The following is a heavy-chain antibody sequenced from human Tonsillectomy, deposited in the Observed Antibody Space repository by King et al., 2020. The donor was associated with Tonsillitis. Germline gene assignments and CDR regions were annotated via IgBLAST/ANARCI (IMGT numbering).Heavy chain of an antibody. D-gene: IGHD3-10*01. CDR2: INPNSGGT. V-gene: IGHV1-2*02. CDR1: GYTLTGYY. CDR3: ARESPLRGFAH. Sequence: EQLVQSGAEGKKPGASVRVSCKASGYTLTGYYMHWLRQAPGQGLEWMGWINPNSGGTNYAQKFQGRVNMTRDTSTNTAYMELRRLRTDDTAVYFCARESPLRGFAHGGQGTLVTVSS. J-gene: IGHJ4*02.